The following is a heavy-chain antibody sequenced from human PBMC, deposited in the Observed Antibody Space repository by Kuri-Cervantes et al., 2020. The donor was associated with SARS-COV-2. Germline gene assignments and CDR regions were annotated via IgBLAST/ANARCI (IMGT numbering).Heavy chain of an antibody. CDR1: GYTFTGYY. CDR3: ARDPAWTGDGP. J-gene: IGHJ5*02. CDR2: INPSGGST. Sequence: ASVKVSCKASGYTFTGYYMHWVRQAPGQGLEWMGIINPSGGSTSYAQKFQGRVTMTRDTSISTAYMELSRLRPDDTAVYYCARDPAWTGDGPWGQGTLVTVSS. V-gene: IGHV1-46*01. D-gene: IGHD3/OR15-3a*01.